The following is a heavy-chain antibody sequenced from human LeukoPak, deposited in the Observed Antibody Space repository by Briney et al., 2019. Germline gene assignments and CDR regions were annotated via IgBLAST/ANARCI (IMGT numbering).Heavy chain of an antibody. Sequence: ASVKVSCKASGYTFTGYYMHWVRQAPGQGLEWMGWINPNSGDTNYAQKFQGRVTMTRDTSSSTAYMELSSLRSEDTAVYYCARSRGGYSYGFPPYWYFDLWGRGTLVTVSS. J-gene: IGHJ2*01. CDR1: GYTFTGYY. D-gene: IGHD5-18*01. CDR3: ARSRGGYSYGFPPYWYFDL. V-gene: IGHV1-2*02. CDR2: INPNSGDT.